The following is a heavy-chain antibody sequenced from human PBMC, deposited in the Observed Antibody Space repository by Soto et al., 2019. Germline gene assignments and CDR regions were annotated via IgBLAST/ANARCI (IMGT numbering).Heavy chain of an antibody. CDR1: GFSLSTSGVG. Sequence: QITLKESGPTLVKPTQTLTLTCTFSGFSLSTSGVGVGWIRQPPGKALEWLALIYWNDDKRYSPSLKSRLTITKDTSKNQVVLTMTILDPVDTATYYCALTNYDYVWGSYRYDYWGQGTLVTVSS. CDR3: ALTNYDYVWGSYRYDY. J-gene: IGHJ4*02. D-gene: IGHD3-16*02. CDR2: IYWNDDK. V-gene: IGHV2-5*01.